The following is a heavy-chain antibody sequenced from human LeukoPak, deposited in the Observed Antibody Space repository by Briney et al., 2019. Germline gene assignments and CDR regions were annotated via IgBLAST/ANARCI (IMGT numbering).Heavy chain of an antibody. D-gene: IGHD1-26*01. CDR1: GFTFSSYG. CDR2: IWYDGSNK. CDR3: AKVRSYLAFGYVDV. J-gene: IGHJ6*02. Sequence: PGGSLRLSCAASGFTFSSYGMLWVRQAPGKGLEGVAVIWYDGSNKYYADPVKGRFTISRDNSKNTLYLQMNSLRAEDTAVYYCAKVRSYLAFGYVDVWGQGTTVTVSS. V-gene: IGHV3-33*06.